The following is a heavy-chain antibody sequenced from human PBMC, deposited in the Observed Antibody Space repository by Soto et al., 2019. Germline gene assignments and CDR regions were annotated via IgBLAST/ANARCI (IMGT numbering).Heavy chain of an antibody. CDR2: IYYSGST. CDR3: AGTKFLWLVGYYHYFMDV. Sequence: PSETLSLTCTVSGGSISSYYWSWIRQPPGRGLEWIGYIYYSGSTNYNPSLKSRVTISVDTSKNQFSLKLSSVTAADTAVYYCAGTKFLWLVGYYHYFMDVCGQGTSVP. J-gene: IGHJ6*03. CDR1: GGSISSYY. D-gene: IGHD6-19*01. V-gene: IGHV4-59*08.